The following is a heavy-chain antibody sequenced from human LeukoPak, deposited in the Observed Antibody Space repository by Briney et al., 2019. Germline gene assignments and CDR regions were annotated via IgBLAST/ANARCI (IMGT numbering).Heavy chain of an antibody. CDR1: GYTFTGYY. Sequence: ASVKVSCKASGYTFTGYYMHWVRQAPGQGLEWMGWINPNSGGTNYAQKFQGRVTMTRDTSISTAYMELSSLRSEDTAVYYCARCYSYGYFYYYYYMDVWGKGTTVTVSS. CDR2: INPNSGGT. CDR3: ARCYSYGYFYYYYYMDV. V-gene: IGHV1-2*02. J-gene: IGHJ6*03. D-gene: IGHD5-18*01.